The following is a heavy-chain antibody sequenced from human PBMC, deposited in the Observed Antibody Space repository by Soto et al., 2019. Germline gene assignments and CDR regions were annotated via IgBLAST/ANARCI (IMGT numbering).Heavy chain of an antibody. V-gene: IGHV4-59*08. CDR2: IYYSGST. J-gene: IGHJ4*02. CDR3: ARGSGYCTNGVCYPVDY. CDR1: GGSISSYY. D-gene: IGHD2-8*01. Sequence: PSETLSLTCTVSGGSISSYYWSWIRQPPGKGLEWIGYIYYSGSTNYNPSLKSRVTISVDTSKNQFSLKLSSVTAADTAVYYCARGSGYCTNGVCYPVDYCGQGTLVTVSS.